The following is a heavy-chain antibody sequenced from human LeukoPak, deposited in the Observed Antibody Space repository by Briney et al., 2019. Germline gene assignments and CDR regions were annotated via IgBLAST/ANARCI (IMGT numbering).Heavy chain of an antibody. CDR3: ARGRVSSSSWSSTYYYYFYMDV. D-gene: IGHD6-13*01. V-gene: IGHV4-61*03. CDR1: GVSISSGSNY. CDR2: IDHTGST. J-gene: IGHJ6*03. Sequence: SETLSLTCSVSGVSISSGSNYWGWIRQPPGKGLEGIGYIDHTGSTNYNPSLNSRVTISRDTSKNHFSLELISVTAADTAVYFCARGRVSSSSWSSTYYYYFYMDVWGKGTTVTVSS.